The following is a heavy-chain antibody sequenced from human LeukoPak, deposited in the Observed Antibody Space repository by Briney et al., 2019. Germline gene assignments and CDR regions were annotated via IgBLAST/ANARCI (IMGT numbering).Heavy chain of an antibody. D-gene: IGHD6-6*01. V-gene: IGHV4-59*01. CDR3: ASQSIAARPIVY. Sequence: SEALSLTCTVSGGSISSYYWSWIRQPPGKGLEWIGYIYYSGSTNYNPSLKSRVTISVDTSKNQFSLKLSSVTAADTAVYYCASQSIAARPIVYWGQGTLVTVSS. CDR2: IYYSGST. CDR1: GGSISSYY. J-gene: IGHJ4*02.